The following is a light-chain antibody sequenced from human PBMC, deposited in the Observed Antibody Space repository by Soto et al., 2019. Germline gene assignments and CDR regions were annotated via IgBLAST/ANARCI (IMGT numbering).Light chain of an antibody. CDR1: SSDVGSYNL. Sequence: QSALTQPASVSGSPGQSITISCTGTSSDVGSYNLVSWYQQHPGKAPKLMIYEGSKRPSGVSNRFSGSKSGNTASLTNSGLQAEDEADYYCCSYAGISTSVFGGGTKLTVL. J-gene: IGLJ2*01. V-gene: IGLV2-23*01. CDR3: CSYAGISTSV. CDR2: EGS.